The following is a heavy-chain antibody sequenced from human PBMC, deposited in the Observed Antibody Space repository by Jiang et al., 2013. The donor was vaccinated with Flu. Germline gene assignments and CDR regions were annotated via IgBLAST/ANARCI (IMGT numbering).Heavy chain of an antibody. Sequence: CTFSGFSLSTSGMCVSWIRQPPGKALEWLALIDWDDDKYYSTSLKTRLTISKDTSKNQVVLTMTNMDPVDTATYYCARMEGMADAFDIWGQGTMVTVSS. CDR1: GFSLSTSGMC. V-gene: IGHV2-70*01. CDR3: ARMEGMADAFDI. CDR2: IDWDDDK. D-gene: IGHD2-8*01. J-gene: IGHJ3*02.